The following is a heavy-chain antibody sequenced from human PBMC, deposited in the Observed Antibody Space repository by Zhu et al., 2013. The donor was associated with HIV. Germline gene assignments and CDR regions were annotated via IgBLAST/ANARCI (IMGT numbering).Heavy chain of an antibody. CDR3: ATPPWIFGVGTTCMVRGVIEGYNWFDP. D-gene: IGHD3-10*01. Sequence: QVQLVQSGAEVKKPGASVKVSCKVSGYTLTELSMHWVRQAPGKGLEWMGGFDPEDGETIYAQKFQGRVTMTEDTSTDTAYMELSSLRSEDTAVYYCATPPWIFGVGTTCMVRGVIEGYNWFDPWGQGTLVTVSS. J-gene: IGHJ5*02. V-gene: IGHV1-24*01. CDR2: FDPEDGET. CDR1: GYTLTELS.